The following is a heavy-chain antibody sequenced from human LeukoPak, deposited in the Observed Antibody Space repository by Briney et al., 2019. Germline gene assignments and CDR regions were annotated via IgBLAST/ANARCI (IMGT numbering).Heavy chain of an antibody. CDR3: AREPLPSTYSSSETFDY. CDR2: IYTSGST. D-gene: IGHD6-13*01. Sequence: PSETLSLTCTVSGGSISRDSYYWSWIRQPAGKGLEWIGRIYTSGSTNYNPSLKSRVTISVDTSKNQFSLKLSSVTAADTAVYYCAREPLPSTYSSSETFDYWGQGTLVTVSS. CDR1: GGSISRDSYY. J-gene: IGHJ4*02. V-gene: IGHV4-61*02.